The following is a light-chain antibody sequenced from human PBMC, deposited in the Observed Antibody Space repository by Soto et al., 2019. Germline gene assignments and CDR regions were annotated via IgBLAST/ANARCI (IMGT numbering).Light chain of an antibody. CDR3: QQLNSYPLT. CDR1: QGPSSY. V-gene: IGKV1-9*01. Sequence: DIQLTQTPSFLSASVGDRVTITCRASQGPSSYLAWYQQKPGEAPELLIYAASTLHSGVPSRFSGSGSGTEFTLTISSLQPEDFATYYCQQLNSYPLTFGGGTKVEIK. J-gene: IGKJ4*01. CDR2: AAS.